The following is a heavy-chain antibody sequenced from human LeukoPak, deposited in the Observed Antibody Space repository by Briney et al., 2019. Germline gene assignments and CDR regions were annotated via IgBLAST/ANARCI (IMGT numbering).Heavy chain of an antibody. CDR1: GYTFTGYY. CDR3: ARGGDWDYDYGDYVVGNFDY. J-gene: IGHJ4*02. Sequence: ASVKVPCKASGYTFTGYYMHWVRQAPGQGLEWMGWINPNSGGTNYAQKFQGRVTMTRDTSISTAYMELSRLRSDDPAVYYCARGGDWDYDYGDYVVGNFDYWGQGTLVTVSS. CDR2: INPNSGGT. D-gene: IGHD4-17*01. V-gene: IGHV1-2*02.